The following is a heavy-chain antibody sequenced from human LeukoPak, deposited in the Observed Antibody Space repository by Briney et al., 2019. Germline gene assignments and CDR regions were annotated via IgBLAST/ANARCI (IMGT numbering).Heavy chain of an antibody. D-gene: IGHD3-22*01. J-gene: IGHJ4*02. CDR2: ISYDGSNK. Sequence: TGGSLRLSCAASGFTFSSYGMHWVRQAPGKGLEWVAVISYDGSNKYYADSVKGRFTISRDNSKNTLYLQMNSLRAEDTAVYYCARTLYYYDSSGYYPDKPFDYWGQGTLVTVSS. V-gene: IGHV3-30*19. CDR1: GFTFSSYG. CDR3: ARTLYYYDSSGYYPDKPFDY.